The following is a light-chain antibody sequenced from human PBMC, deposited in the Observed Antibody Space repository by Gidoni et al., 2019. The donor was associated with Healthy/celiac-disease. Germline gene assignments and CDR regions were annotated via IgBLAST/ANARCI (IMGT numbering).Light chain of an antibody. Sequence: EIVMPQSPATLSVSPGERATLPCRASQSVSSNLAWYQQKPGQAPRLLIYGASTRATGIPARFSGSGSGTEFTLTISSLQSEDFAVYYCQQYNNWPRATFGQGTKVEIK. J-gene: IGKJ1*01. CDR2: GAS. CDR3: QQYNNWPRAT. V-gene: IGKV3-15*01. CDR1: QSVSSN.